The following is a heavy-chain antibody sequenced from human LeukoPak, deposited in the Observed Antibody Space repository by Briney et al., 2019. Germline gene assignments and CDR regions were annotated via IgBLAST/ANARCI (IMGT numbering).Heavy chain of an antibody. J-gene: IGHJ4*02. CDR1: GYTFTSYG. CDR2: INPNSGGT. D-gene: IGHD6-19*01. CDR3: ARTGSGWGDLDY. Sequence: ASVKVSCKASGYTFTSYGISWVRQAPGQGLEWMAWINPNSGGTNYAQKFQGRITVTRDTSISTAYMELRRLRSDDTGVYYCARTGSGWGDLDYWGQGTLVTVSS. V-gene: IGHV1-2*02.